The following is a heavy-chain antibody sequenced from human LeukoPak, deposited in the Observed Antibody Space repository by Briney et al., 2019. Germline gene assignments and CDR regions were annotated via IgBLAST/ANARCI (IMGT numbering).Heavy chain of an antibody. CDR3: ARIVAGY. CDR1: GFTFSSYW. V-gene: IGHV3-7*01. Sequence: PGGSLRLSCAASGFTFSSYWVSWVRQAPGKGLEWVATVNQDGSEKYYEDSVKGRFTISTDNAKNSLYLQMNSLRVDDTAIYYCARIVAGYWGQGTLVTVSS. CDR2: VNQDGSEK. J-gene: IGHJ4*02. D-gene: IGHD5-12*01.